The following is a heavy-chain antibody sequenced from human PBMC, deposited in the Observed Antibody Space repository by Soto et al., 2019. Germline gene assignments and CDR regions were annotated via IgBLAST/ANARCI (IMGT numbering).Heavy chain of an antibody. Sequence: ASVKVSCKASGYTFTSYYMHWVRQAPGQGLEWMGITNPSGGSTSYAQKFQGRVTMTRDTSTSTVYMELSSLRSEDTAVYYCARWDEPTCDFWSGYSSPLSYGMDVWGQGTTVTVSS. V-gene: IGHV1-46*01. J-gene: IGHJ6*02. CDR3: ARWDEPTCDFWSGYSSPLSYGMDV. CDR2: TNPSGGST. CDR1: GYTFTSYY. D-gene: IGHD3-3*01.